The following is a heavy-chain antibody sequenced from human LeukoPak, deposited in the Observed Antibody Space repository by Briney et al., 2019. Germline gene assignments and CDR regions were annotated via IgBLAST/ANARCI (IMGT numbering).Heavy chain of an antibody. Sequence: ETLSLTCAVSSSSISSGYYWGWIRQPPGKGLEWVSVINGGSGNSYYADSVKGRFTVSRDNSKNTLYLQMNSLRDEDTAVYYCAKGQGYNYGDSTDYWGQGTLVTVSS. D-gene: IGHD5-18*01. CDR3: AKGQGYNYGDSTDY. CDR1: SSSISSGYY. CDR2: INGGSGNS. J-gene: IGHJ4*02. V-gene: IGHV3-23*01.